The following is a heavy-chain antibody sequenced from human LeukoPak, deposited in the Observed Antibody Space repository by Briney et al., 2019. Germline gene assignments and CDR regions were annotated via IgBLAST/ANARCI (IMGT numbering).Heavy chain of an antibody. Sequence: PGGSLRLSCAASGFSFSNYGMHWVRQAPGKGLEWVAFIRYDGTNKFYVDSVKGRFTISRDNSKNTLYLQMNSLRAEDTAVYYCAKDPRTGYYYGYYYYYMDVWGKGTTVTISS. CDR3: AKDPRTGYYYGYYYYYMDV. V-gene: IGHV3-30*02. CDR2: IRYDGTNK. CDR1: GFSFSNYG. D-gene: IGHD3-22*01. J-gene: IGHJ6*03.